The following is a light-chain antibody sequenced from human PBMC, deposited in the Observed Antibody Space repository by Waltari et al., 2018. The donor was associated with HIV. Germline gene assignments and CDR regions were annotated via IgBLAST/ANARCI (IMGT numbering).Light chain of an antibody. Sequence: DIQMTQSPSSLSASVGDRVTIPCRASHYIGNYVAWYQQKPGKGPSLLISAASTLHSGVPSRFSGSGSGTDFTLTITSLQPEDVATYYCQKYNSAPFTFGPGTKVDLK. CDR2: AAS. V-gene: IGKV1-27*01. J-gene: IGKJ3*01. CDR1: HYIGNY. CDR3: QKYNSAPFT.